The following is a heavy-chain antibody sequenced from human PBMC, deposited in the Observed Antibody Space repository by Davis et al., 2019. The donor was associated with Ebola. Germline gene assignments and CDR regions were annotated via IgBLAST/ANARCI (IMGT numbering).Heavy chain of an antibody. CDR2: IYYSGST. CDR3: AVGKSGSYFGAFDI. J-gene: IGHJ3*02. CDR1: GGSVSSGSYY. D-gene: IGHD1-26*01. V-gene: IGHV4-61*01. Sequence: MPSETLSLTCTVSGGSVSSGSYYWSWIRQPPEKGLEWVGYIYYSGSTNYNPSLRSRVTISVDTSKNQFSLKLSSVTAADTAVYYCAVGKSGSYFGAFDIWGQGTMVTVSS.